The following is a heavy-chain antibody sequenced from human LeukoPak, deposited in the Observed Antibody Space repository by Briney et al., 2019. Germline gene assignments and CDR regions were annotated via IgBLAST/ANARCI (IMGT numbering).Heavy chain of an antibody. V-gene: IGHV4-38-2*01. CDR3: AKTRERAHTYYYYMDV. CDR2: IYHSGST. J-gene: IGHJ6*03. Sequence: PSETLSLTCAVSGYSISSGYYWGWIRQPPGKGLEWIGSIYHSGSTYYNPSLKSRVTISVDTSKNQFSLKLSSVTAADTAVYYCAKTRERAHTYYYYMDVWGKGTTDTVSS. CDR1: GYSISSGYY.